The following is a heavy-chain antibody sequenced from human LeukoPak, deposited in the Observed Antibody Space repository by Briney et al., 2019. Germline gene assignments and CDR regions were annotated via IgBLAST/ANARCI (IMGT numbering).Heavy chain of an antibody. V-gene: IGHV5-51*01. CDR2: IYPGDSDT. Sequence: GESLQISCKGSGYSFTSYWIGWVRQMPGKGLEWMGIIYPGDSDTRYSPSFQGQVTISADKSISTAYLQWSSLKASDTAMYYCARHYCSSTSCYGSFDYWGQGTLVTVSS. CDR1: GYSFTSYW. CDR3: ARHYCSSTSCYGSFDY. J-gene: IGHJ4*02. D-gene: IGHD2-2*01.